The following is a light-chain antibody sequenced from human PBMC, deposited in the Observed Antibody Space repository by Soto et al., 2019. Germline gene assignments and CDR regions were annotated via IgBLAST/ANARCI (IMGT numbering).Light chain of an antibody. J-gene: IGLJ1*01. CDR1: SSDVGGYN. CDR3: CSYTSSSTYV. V-gene: IGLV2-14*01. Sequence: QSALTQPASLSGSPGQSITISCTGTSSDVGGYNVSWYQQHPGKAPKLMIFDVNNRPSGVSNRFSGSKSGNTASLTISGLQAEDEADYYCCSYTSSSTYVFGTGTKVTVL. CDR2: DVN.